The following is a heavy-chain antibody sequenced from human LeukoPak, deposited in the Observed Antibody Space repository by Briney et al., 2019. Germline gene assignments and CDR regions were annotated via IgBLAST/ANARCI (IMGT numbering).Heavy chain of an antibody. J-gene: IGHJ4*02. Sequence: GGSLRLSCVASGFTFSTYWMYWVRQAPGKGLVWVSRINTDASSTTYADTVKGRFTISRDNAKNTLYLQMNSLRAEDTAVYYCARGRGTYGVLNYWGQGTMVCVSS. CDR3: ARGRGTYGVLNY. D-gene: IGHD3-3*01. CDR2: INTDASST. CDR1: GFTFSTYW. V-gene: IGHV3-74*01.